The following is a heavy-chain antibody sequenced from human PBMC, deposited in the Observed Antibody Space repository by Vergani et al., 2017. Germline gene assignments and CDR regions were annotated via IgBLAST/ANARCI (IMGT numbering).Heavy chain of an antibody. D-gene: IGHD6-13*01. V-gene: IGHV3-23*04. Sequence: EVQLVESGGGLVKPGGSLRLSCAASGFTFSSYAMSWVRQAPGKGLEWVSAISGSGGSTYYADSVKGRFTISRDNSKNTLYLQMNSLRAEDTAVYYCAKVFEQDIAAAGPFDYWGQGTLVTVSS. J-gene: IGHJ4*02. CDR1: GFTFSSYA. CDR2: ISGSGGST. CDR3: AKVFEQDIAAAGPFDY.